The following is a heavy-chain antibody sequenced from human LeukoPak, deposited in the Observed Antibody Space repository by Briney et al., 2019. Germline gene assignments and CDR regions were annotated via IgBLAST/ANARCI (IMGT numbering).Heavy chain of an antibody. D-gene: IGHD3-22*01. CDR1: GGSISSGGYF. CDR3: ARAARGYLYYFDY. Sequence: SQTLSLTCTVSGGSISSGGYFWSWIRQHPGKDLEWIGYIYYTGSTYYNPSLKSRVAMSLDTSKNQFSLKLSSVTAADTAVYYCARAARGYLYYFDYWGQGTLVTVSS. J-gene: IGHJ4*02. V-gene: IGHV4-31*03. CDR2: IYYTGST.